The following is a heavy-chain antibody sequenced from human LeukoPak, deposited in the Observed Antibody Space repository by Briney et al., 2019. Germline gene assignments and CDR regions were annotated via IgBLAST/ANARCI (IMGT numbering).Heavy chain of an antibody. CDR3: AKDLYSYLGAFDI. V-gene: IGHV3-23*01. J-gene: IGHJ3*02. Sequence: GGSLRLSCAASGFTFSSYAMSWVRQAPGKGLEWVSAISGSGGSTYYADSVKGWFTISRDNSKNTLYLQMNSLRAEDTAVYYCAKDLYSYLGAFDIWGQGTMVTVSS. D-gene: IGHD2-21*01. CDR1: GFTFSSYA. CDR2: ISGSGGST.